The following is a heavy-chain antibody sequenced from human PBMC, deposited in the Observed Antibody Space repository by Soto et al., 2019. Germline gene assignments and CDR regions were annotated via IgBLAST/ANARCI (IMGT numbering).Heavy chain of an antibody. V-gene: IGHV5-10-1*01. CDR1: GYNFTNYL. Sequence: ESLTISCKGSGYNFTNYLIIWVRQMPGKGLEWMGRIDPSDSYTKYSPSLQGHVTISADKSIGTAYLQWSRLKASDTAMYYCATFSDVWGQGTTVTVSS. CDR2: IDPSDSYT. CDR3: ATFSDV. J-gene: IGHJ6*02.